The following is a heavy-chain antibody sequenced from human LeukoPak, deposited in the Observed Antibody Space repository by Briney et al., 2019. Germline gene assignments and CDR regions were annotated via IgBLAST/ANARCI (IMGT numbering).Heavy chain of an antibody. J-gene: IGHJ5*02. Sequence: EASVKVSCKASGYTFTGYYTHWVRQAPGQGLEWMGWINPNSGGTNYAQKFQGRVTMTRDTSISTAYMELSRLRSDDTAVYYCARDGEPPATWFDPWGQGTLVTVSS. CDR1: GYTFTGYY. CDR2: INPNSGGT. D-gene: IGHD1-14*01. V-gene: IGHV1-2*02. CDR3: ARDGEPPATWFDP.